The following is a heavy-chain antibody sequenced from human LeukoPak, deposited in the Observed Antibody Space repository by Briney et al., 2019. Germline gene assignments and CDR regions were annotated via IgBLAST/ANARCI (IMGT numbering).Heavy chain of an antibody. D-gene: IGHD6-19*01. CDR2: IIPIFGTA. CDR1: GGTFSSYA. CDR3: ARGKYSSGWWNYYYYMDV. V-gene: IGHV1-69*13. Sequence: GASVKVSCKASGGTFSSYAISWVRQAPGQGLEWMGGIIPIFGTANYAQKFQGRVTITADESTSTAYVELSSLRSEDTAVYYCARGKYSSGWWNYYYYMDVWGKGTTVTISS. J-gene: IGHJ6*03.